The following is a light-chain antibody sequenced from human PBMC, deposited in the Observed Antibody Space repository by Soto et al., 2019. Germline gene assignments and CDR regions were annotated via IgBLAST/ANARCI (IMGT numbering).Light chain of an antibody. CDR1: QSISYW. Sequence: DIQMTQSPSTLSASVGERVTLTCRASQSISYWLAWYQQKPGKAPNLLIYKASSLESGVPSRFSGGGSGTEFTLTISSLQPDYFATYYCQHYNNYWTFGQGTKVEIK. CDR2: KAS. J-gene: IGKJ1*01. V-gene: IGKV1-5*03. CDR3: QHYNNYWT.